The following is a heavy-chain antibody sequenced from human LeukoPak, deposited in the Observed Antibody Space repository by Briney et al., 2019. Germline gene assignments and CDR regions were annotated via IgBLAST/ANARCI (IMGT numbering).Heavy chain of an antibody. Sequence: GGSLRLSCAASGFTFSSYAMHWVRQAPGKGLEWVAVISYDGSNKYYADSVKGRFTISRDNSKNTLYLQMNSLRAEDTALYYCAKASGGSPVGPDFDYWGQGTLVTVSS. J-gene: IGHJ4*02. CDR1: GFTFSSYA. V-gene: IGHV3-30-3*01. CDR2: ISYDGSNK. CDR3: AKASGGSPVGPDFDY. D-gene: IGHD1-26*01.